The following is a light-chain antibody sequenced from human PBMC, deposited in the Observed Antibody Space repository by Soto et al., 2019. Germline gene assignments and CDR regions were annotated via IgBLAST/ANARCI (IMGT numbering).Light chain of an antibody. J-gene: IGKJ3*01. CDR2: GAS. CDR3: QQYGSSPRFT. V-gene: IGKV3-20*01. Sequence: EIVLTQSPGTLSLSPGERATLACRASQSVRSSYLAWYQQKPGQAPRLLIYGASTRATGIPDRFSGSGFWTDFTLTISRLEPEDFAVYYCQQYGSSPRFTFGPGTKVDIK. CDR1: QSVRSSY.